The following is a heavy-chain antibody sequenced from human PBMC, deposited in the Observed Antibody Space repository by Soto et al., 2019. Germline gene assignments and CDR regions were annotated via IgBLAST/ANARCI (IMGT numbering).Heavy chain of an antibody. CDR3: ATQLLWFGELAVGGWFDP. J-gene: IGHJ5*02. V-gene: IGHV3-9*01. Sequence: GGSLRLSCAASGFTFDDYAMHWVRQAPGKGLEWVSGISWNSGSIGYADSVKGRFTISRDNAKNSLYLQMNSLRAEDTAVYYCATQLLWFGELAVGGWFDPWGQGTLVTVSS. CDR1: GFTFDDYA. CDR2: ISWNSGSI. D-gene: IGHD3-10*01.